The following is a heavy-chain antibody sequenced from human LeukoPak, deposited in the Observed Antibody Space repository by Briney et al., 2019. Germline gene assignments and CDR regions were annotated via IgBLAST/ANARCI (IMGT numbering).Heavy chain of an antibody. D-gene: IGHD3-22*01. J-gene: IGHJ4*02. CDR2: ISGSGGST. CDR3: ARDRAIYYDSSGYRPH. V-gene: IGHV3-23*01. CDR1: GFTFSSYA. Sequence: GGSLRLSCAASGFTFSSYAMSWVRQAPGKGLEWVSAISGSGGSTYYADSVKGRFTISRDNAKNSLYLQMNSLRAEGTAVYYCARDRAIYYDSSGYRPHWGQGTLVTVSS.